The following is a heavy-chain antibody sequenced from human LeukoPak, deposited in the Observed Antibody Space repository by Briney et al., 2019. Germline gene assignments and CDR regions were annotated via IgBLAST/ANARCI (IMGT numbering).Heavy chain of an antibody. J-gene: IGHJ6*03. CDR1: GFTFSSYA. CDR2: ISGRGGST. CDR3: AKDCSSTSCYSYYMDV. Sequence: PGGSLRLSCAASGFTFSSYAMSWVRQAPGKGLEWVSAISGRGGSTYYADSVKGRLTISRDNSKNTLYLQMNSLRAEDTAVYYCAKDCSSTSCYSYYMDVWGKGTTVTVSS. D-gene: IGHD2-2*01. V-gene: IGHV3-23*01.